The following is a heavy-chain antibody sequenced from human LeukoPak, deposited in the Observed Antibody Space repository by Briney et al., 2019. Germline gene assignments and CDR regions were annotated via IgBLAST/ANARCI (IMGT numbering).Heavy chain of an antibody. V-gene: IGHV1-2*02. D-gene: IGHD4-11*01. CDR1: GYTFTGYY. CDR2: INPNSGGT. CDR3: AREFRAGVTTLNYYYYMDV. J-gene: IGHJ6*03. Sequence: EASVKVSCKASGYTFTGYYMHWVRQAPGQGLEWMGWINPNSGGTNYAQKFQGRVTMTRDTSISTAYMELRSLRSDDTAVYYCAREFRAGVTTLNYYYYMDVWGKGTTVTVSS.